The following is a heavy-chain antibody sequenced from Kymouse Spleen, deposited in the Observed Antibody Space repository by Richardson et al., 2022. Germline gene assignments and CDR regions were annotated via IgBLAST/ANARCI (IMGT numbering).Heavy chain of an antibody. D-gene: IGHD1-26*01. Sequence: EVQLVESGGGLVQPGGSLRLSCAASGFTFSSYWMSWVRQAPGKGLEWVANIKQDGSEKYYVDSVKGRFTISRDNAKNSLYLQMNSLRAEDTAVYYCARDRSGSYYRYYYYGMDVWGQGTTVTVSS. CDR2: IKQDGSEK. J-gene: IGHJ6*02. CDR3: ARDRSGSYYRYYYYGMDV. CDR1: GFTFSSYW. V-gene: IGHV3-7*01.